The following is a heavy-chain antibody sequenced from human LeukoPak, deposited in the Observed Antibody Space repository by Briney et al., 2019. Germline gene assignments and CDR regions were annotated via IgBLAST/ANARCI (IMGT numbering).Heavy chain of an antibody. D-gene: IGHD6-6*01. V-gene: IGHV4-61*02. CDR2: IYTSGST. CDR1: GGSLSSGSYY. J-gene: IGHJ6*02. CDR3: ARDPEKYSSSYYGMDV. Sequence: SQTLSLTCTVSGGSLSSGSYYWRWLRQPAGTGLEWIGRIYTSGSTNYNPSLKSRVTISVDTSKNQFSLKLSSVTAADAAVYCCARDPEKYSSSYYGMDVWGQGTTVTVSS.